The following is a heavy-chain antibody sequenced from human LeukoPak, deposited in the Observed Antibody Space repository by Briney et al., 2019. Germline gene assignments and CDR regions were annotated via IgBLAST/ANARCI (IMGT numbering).Heavy chain of an antibody. Sequence: PGGSLRLSCAASGFTFSSYWMSWARQAPGKGLQWVASIEQDGSASYYVDSVKGRSTISRDNAKNSVYLQVNSLRAEDTAVYYCARGAYDSSSDHWGQGTLVTVSS. J-gene: IGHJ4*02. CDR1: GFTFSSYW. D-gene: IGHD6-6*01. CDR3: ARGAYDSSSDH. V-gene: IGHV3-7*05. CDR2: IEQDGSAS.